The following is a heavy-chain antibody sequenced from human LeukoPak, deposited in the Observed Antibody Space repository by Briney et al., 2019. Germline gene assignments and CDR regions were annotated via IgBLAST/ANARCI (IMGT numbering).Heavy chain of an antibody. CDR2: IYYSGST. CDR3: ARDPTPPNEYQLLSYYFDY. CDR1: GGSFSGYY. Sequence: SETLSLTCAVYGGSFSGYYWGWIRQPPGKGLEWIGSIYYSGSTYYNPSLKSRVTISVDTSKNQFSLKLSSVTAADTAVYYCARDPTPPNEYQLLSYYFDYWGQGTLVTVSS. D-gene: IGHD2-2*01. J-gene: IGHJ4*02. V-gene: IGHV4-34*01.